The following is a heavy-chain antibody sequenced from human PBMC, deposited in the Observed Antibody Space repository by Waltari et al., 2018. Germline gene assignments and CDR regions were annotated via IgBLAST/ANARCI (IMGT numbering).Heavy chain of an antibody. CDR3: ARGGYYYDSSGIHDAFDI. J-gene: IGHJ3*02. V-gene: IGHV1-2*06. CDR1: GYTFTGYY. D-gene: IGHD3-22*01. CDR2: INPNSGGT. Sequence: QVQLVQSGAEVKKPGASVKVSFKASGYTFTGYYMHWVRQAPGKGLEWMGRINPNSGGTNYAQKCQGRVTMTRDTSISTAYMELSRLRSDDTAVYYCARGGYYYDSSGIHDAFDIWGQGTMVTVSS.